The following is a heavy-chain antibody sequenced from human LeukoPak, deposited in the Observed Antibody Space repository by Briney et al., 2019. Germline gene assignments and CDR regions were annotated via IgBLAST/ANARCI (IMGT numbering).Heavy chain of an antibody. CDR2: ISYDGSNK. CDR3: ARVLAYSGYDVVPKFDY. D-gene: IGHD5-12*01. Sequence: GGSLRLSCAASGFTFSSYGMHWVRQAPGKGLEWVAVISYDGSNKYYADSVKGRFTISRDNSKNTLYLQMNSLRAEDTAVYYCARVLAYSGYDVVPKFDYWGQGTLVTVSS. V-gene: IGHV3-30*03. J-gene: IGHJ4*02. CDR1: GFTFSSYG.